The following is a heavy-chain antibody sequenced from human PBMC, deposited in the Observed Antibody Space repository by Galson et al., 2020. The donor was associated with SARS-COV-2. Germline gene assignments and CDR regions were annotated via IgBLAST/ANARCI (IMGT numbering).Heavy chain of an antibody. J-gene: IGHJ4*02. V-gene: IGHV3-9*01. D-gene: IGHD3-10*01. CDR2: ISWNSGSI. CDR1: GFTFDDYA. CDR3: ANGPDGSGADY. Sequence: GGSLRLSCAASGFTFDDYAMHWVRQAPGKGLEWVSGISWNSGSIGYADSVKGRFTISRDNAKNSLYLQMNSLRAEDTALYYCANGPDGSGADYWGQGTLVTVSS.